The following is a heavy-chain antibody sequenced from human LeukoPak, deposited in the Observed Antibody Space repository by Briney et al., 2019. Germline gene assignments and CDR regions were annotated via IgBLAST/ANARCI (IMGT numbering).Heavy chain of an antibody. Sequence: PGGSLRLSCAASGFTFSSYSMNWVRQAPGKGLEWVSSISATSNYIYYADSVKGRFAISRDNAKNSLYLQMNSLKAEDTAVYYCVRDSYDTSGFSDFWGQGTLVTVSS. V-gene: IGHV3-21*01. CDR2: ISATSNYI. J-gene: IGHJ4*02. CDR1: GFTFSSYS. D-gene: IGHD3-22*01. CDR3: VRDSYDTSGFSDF.